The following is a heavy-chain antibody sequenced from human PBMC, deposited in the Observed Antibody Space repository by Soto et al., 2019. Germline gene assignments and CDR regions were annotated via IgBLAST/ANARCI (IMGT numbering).Heavy chain of an antibody. J-gene: IGHJ3*02. Sequence: PGGSLRLSCAASGFTFSSYGMHWVRQAPGKGLEWVAVIWYDGSNKYYADSVRGRFTISRDNSKNTLYLQMNSLRAEDTAVYYCARVAADYDAFDIWGQGTMVTVSS. CDR2: IWYDGSNK. V-gene: IGHV3-33*01. CDR1: GFTFSSYG. CDR3: ARVAADYDAFDI. D-gene: IGHD4-17*01.